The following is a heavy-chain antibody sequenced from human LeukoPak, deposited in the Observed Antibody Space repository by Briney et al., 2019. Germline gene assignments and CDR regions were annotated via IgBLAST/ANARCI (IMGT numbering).Heavy chain of an antibody. Sequence: SETLSLTCTVSGGSISSSSYYWGWIRQPPGKGLEWIGSIYYSGSTYYNPSLKSRVTISVDTSKNQFSLKLSSVTAADTAVYYCARRSGPRTSLGPWGQGTLVTVSS. CDR1: GGSISSSSYY. V-gene: IGHV4-39*07. CDR3: ARRSGPRTSLGP. CDR2: IYYSGST. J-gene: IGHJ4*02. D-gene: IGHD1-14*01.